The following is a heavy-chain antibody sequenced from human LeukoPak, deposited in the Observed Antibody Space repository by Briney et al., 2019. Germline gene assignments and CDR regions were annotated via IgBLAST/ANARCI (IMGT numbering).Heavy chain of an antibody. Sequence: SETLSLTCTVSGGSISNYYWSWIRQPPGKGLEWIGYIYYSGSTNYNPSLQSRVTISVDTSKNQFSLKLSSVTTADTAVYYCARFLLSYYDSSGYGMDVWGQGTTVTVSS. V-gene: IGHV4-59*01. J-gene: IGHJ6*02. CDR3: ARFLLSYYDSSGYGMDV. CDR2: IYYSGST. D-gene: IGHD3-22*01. CDR1: GGSISNYY.